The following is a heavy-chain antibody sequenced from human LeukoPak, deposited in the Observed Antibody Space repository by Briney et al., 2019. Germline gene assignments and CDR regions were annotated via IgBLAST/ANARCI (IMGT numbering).Heavy chain of an antibody. J-gene: IGHJ4*02. Sequence: GGSLRLSCAASGFTFSSYGISWVRQAPGKGLEWVSAISGSGGSTYYADSVKGRFTISRDNSKNTLYLQMNSLRAEDTAVYYCAKFHYGDTPPGFDYWGQGTLVTVSS. CDR3: AKFHYGDTPPGFDY. CDR2: ISGSGGST. V-gene: IGHV3-23*01. D-gene: IGHD4-17*01. CDR1: GFTFSSYG.